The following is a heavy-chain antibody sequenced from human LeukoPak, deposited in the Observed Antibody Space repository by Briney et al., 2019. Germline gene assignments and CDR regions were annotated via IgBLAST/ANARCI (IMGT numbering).Heavy chain of an antibody. CDR2: VNLQRST. CDR3: AREGGPYRPLDY. V-gene: IGHV4-4*02. J-gene: IGHJ4*02. Sequence: PSGTLSLTCAVSGGSISNTNWWTWFRQPPAKGLEWIVEVNLQRSTNPYPSLQGRVAISVDNSENHLSLKLTSVTAADPAVYYCAREGGPYRPLDYSGQGTLVTVAS. CDR1: GGSISNTNW.